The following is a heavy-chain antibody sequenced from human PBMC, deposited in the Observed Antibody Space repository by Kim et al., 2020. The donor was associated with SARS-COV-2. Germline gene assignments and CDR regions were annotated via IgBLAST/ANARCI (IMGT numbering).Heavy chain of an antibody. J-gene: IGHJ4*02. CDR1: GGSISSSSYY. Sequence: SQTLSLTCTVSGGSISSSSYYWGWIRQPPGKGLEWIGSIYYSGSTYYNPSLKSRVTISVDTSKNQFSLKLSSVTAADTAVYYCARLSGGSLQRIDYWGQGTLVTVSS. CDR3: ARLSGGSLQRIDY. V-gene: IGHV4-39*01. CDR2: IYYSGST. D-gene: IGHD2-15*01.